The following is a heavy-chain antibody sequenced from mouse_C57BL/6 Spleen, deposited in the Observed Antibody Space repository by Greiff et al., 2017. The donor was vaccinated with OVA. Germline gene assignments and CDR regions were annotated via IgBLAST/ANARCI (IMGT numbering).Heavy chain of an antibody. CDR2: IDPSDSYT. Sequence: QVQLKQPGAELVRPGTSVKLSCKASGYTFTSYWMHWVKQRPGQGLEWIGVIDPSDSYTNYNQKFKGKATLTVDTSSSTAYMQLSSLTSEDSAVYYCAGYYFDDWGQGTTLTVSS. CDR3: AGYYFDD. V-gene: IGHV1-59*01. J-gene: IGHJ2*01. D-gene: IGHD2-2*01. CDR1: GYTFTSYW.